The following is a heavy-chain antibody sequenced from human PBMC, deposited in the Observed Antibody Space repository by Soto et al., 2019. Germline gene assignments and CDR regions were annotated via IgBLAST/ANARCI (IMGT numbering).Heavy chain of an antibody. V-gene: IGHV1-58*01. J-gene: IGHJ4*02. D-gene: IGHD2-21*02. CDR1: GFTFTSSA. CDR2: IVVGSGNT. Sequence: QMQLVQSGPEVKKPGTSVKVSCKASGFTFTSSAVQWVRQARGQRLEWIGWIVVGSGNTNYAQKFQERVTMTTDTSTSTAYMELRSLRSDDTAVYYCARDGEAYCGGDCYDFDYWGQGTLVTVSS. CDR3: ARDGEAYCGGDCYDFDY.